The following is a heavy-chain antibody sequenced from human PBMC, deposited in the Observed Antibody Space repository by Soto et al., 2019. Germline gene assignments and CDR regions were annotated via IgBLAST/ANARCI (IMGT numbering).Heavy chain of an antibody. CDR2: IKQDGSEK. D-gene: IGHD1-26*01. CDR3: ARDPVESKELLVAFDI. Sequence: GESLKISCAASGFTFSSYWMSWVRQAPGKGLEWVANIKQDGSEKYYVDSVKGRFTISRDNAKNSLYLQMNSLRAEDTAVYDCARDPVESKELLVAFDIWGQGTMVTVSS. CDR1: GFTFSSYW. J-gene: IGHJ3*02. V-gene: IGHV3-7*01.